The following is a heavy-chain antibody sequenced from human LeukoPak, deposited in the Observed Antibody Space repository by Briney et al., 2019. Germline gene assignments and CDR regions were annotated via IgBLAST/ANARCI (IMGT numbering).Heavy chain of an antibody. Sequence: GGSLRLSCAASGFTFRSYGMHWVREAPGKGLDWGALIRYDGSNKYYADSVKGRFTISRDNSKNTLYLQMNSLRDEDTAVYYCAKDLSPAMVRGVFDYWGQGTLVTVSS. CDR2: IRYDGSNK. CDR1: GFTFRSYG. CDR3: AKDLSPAMVRGVFDY. D-gene: IGHD3-10*01. J-gene: IGHJ4*02. V-gene: IGHV3-30*02.